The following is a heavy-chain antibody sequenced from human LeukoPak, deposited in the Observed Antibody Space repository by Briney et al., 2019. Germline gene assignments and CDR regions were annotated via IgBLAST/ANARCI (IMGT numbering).Heavy chain of an antibody. D-gene: IGHD2-2*01. J-gene: IGHJ4*02. CDR1: GYTLSSYC. Sequence: ASVKVSCKPSGYTLSSYCISWVRQAPGQGLEWMGWISAYNGNTNHAQKFQGRVTMTTDTSTSTAYMELSSLRSEDTAVYYCAREDCSSTSCYGVDYWGQGTLVTVSS. V-gene: IGHV1-18*01. CDR3: AREDCSSTSCYGVDY. CDR2: ISAYNGNT.